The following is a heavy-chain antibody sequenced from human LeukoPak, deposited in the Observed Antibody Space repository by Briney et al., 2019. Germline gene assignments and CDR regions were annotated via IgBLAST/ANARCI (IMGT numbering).Heavy chain of an antibody. CDR1: GGTFSSYA. D-gene: IGHD5-18*01. CDR2: IIPILGIA. V-gene: IGHV1-69*04. CDR3: ARAVREYSYGYV. Sequence: SVKVSCKASGGTFSSYAISWVRQAPGQGLEWMGRIIPILGIANYAQKFQGRVTITADKSTSTAYMELSSLRSEGTAVYYCARAVREYSYGYVWGQGTTVTVSS. J-gene: IGHJ6*02.